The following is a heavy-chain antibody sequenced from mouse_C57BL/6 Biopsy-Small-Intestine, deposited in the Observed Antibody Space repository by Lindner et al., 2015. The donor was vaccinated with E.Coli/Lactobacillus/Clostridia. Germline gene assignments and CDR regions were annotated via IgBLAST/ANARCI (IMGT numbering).Heavy chain of an antibody. J-gene: IGHJ3*01. V-gene: IGHV1-85*01. Sequence: VQLQESGPELVKPGASVKLSCKASGYTFTSYDINWVKQRPGQGLEWIGWIYPRDGSTIYNEKFKGKATLTVDTSSSTAYMELHSLTSEDSAVYFCARYDYDGAYWGQETLVTVSA. CDR2: IYPRDGST. CDR3: ARYDYDGAY. CDR1: GYTFTSYD. D-gene: IGHD2-4*01.